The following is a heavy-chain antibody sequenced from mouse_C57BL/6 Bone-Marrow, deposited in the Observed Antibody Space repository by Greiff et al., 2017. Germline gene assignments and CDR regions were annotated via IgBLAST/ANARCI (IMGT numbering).Heavy chain of an antibody. V-gene: IGHV1-82*01. CDR1: GYAFSSSW. J-gene: IGHJ4*01. Sequence: QVQLQQSGPELVKPGASVKISCKASGYAFSSSWMNWVKQRPGKGLEWIGRIYPGDGDTNYNGKFKGKATLTADKSSSTAYMQLSSLTSEDSAVYCCAIIYHHAMDYWGQGTSVTVSS. CDR2: IYPGDGDT. CDR3: AIIYHHAMDY. D-gene: IGHD1-1*01.